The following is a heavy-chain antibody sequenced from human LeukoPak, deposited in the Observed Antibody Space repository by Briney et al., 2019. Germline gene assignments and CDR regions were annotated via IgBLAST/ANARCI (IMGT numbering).Heavy chain of an antibody. J-gene: IGHJ6*02. CDR3: ARDKSITIFGVVIIGMDV. V-gene: IGHV1-18*01. Sequence: ASVKVSCKASGYTFTSYGISWVRQAPGQGLEWMGWISAYNGNTNYAQKLQGRVTMTTDTSTSTAYVELRSLRSDDTAVYYCARDKSITIFGVVIIGMDVWGQGTTVTVSS. CDR1: GYTFTSYG. CDR2: ISAYNGNT. D-gene: IGHD3-3*01.